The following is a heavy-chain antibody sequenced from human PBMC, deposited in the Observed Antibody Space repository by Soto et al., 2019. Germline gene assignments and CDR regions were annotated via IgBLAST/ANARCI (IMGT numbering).Heavy chain of an antibody. CDR2: ISGSGGST. Sequence: GGSLRLSCAASGFTFSSYAMSWVRQAPGKGLEWVSAISGSGGSTYYADSVKGRFTISRDNSKNTLYLQMNSLRAEDTAVYYCAKDRNYYDSSGYFPDAFDIWGQGTMVTVSS. D-gene: IGHD3-22*01. CDR1: GFTFSSYA. J-gene: IGHJ3*02. V-gene: IGHV3-23*01. CDR3: AKDRNYYDSSGYFPDAFDI.